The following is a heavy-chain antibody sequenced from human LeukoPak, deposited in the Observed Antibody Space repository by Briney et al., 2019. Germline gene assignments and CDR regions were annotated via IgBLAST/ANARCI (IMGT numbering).Heavy chain of an antibody. CDR3: ARGYDFWSGYYYYYYMDV. CDR1: GDSVSSNSAA. V-gene: IGHV6-1*01. CDR2: TYYRSKGYN. J-gene: IGHJ6*03. D-gene: IGHD3-3*01. Sequence: SQTLSLTCAISGDSVSSNSAAWNWVRQSPSRGLEWLGRTYYRSKGYNDYAVSVKSRITINPDTSKNQFSLQLNSVTPEDTAVYYCARGYDFWSGYYYYYYMDVWGKGTTVTVSS.